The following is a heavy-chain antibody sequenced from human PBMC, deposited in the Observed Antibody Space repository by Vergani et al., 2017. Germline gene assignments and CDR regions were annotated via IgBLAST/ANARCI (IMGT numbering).Heavy chain of an antibody. Sequence: EVQLVQSGAEVKTPGESLKISCKGSGYSFTSYWIGWVRQMPGKGLEWMWIIYPGDSDTRYSPSFQGQVTISADKSISTAYLQWSSLKASDTAMYYCAKALYDFWSGYYLQNGMDVWGQGTTVTVSS. CDR2: IYPGDSDT. V-gene: IGHV5-51*03. D-gene: IGHD3-3*01. CDR1: GYSFTSYW. J-gene: IGHJ6*02. CDR3: AKALYDFWSGYYLQNGMDV.